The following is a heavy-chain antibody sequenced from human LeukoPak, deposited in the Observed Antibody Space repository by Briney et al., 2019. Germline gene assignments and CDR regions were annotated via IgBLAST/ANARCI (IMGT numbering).Heavy chain of an antibody. CDR1: GYSFISHW. Sequence: GESLKISCKASGYSFISHWIGWVRQRPGQGLEFMGIIYPYDSDTKYSPSLQGQVTISVDKSISITYLQWRSLKASDTAMYYCARGMSNSPYYFYYYMDVWGKGTTVTVSS. CDR2: IYPYDSDT. J-gene: IGHJ6*03. D-gene: IGHD1-1*01. V-gene: IGHV5-51*01. CDR3: ARGMSNSPYYFYYYMDV.